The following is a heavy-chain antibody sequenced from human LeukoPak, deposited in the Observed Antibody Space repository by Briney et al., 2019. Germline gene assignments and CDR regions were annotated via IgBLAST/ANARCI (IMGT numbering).Heavy chain of an antibody. Sequence: PGRSLRLSCAASGFTFDDYAMYWVRQAPGKGLEWVSGISWNSGSIGYADSVKGRFTISRDNAKNSLHLQMNSLRAEDTAVYYCARVVTTSEDWGQGTLVTVSS. CDR2: ISWNSGSI. J-gene: IGHJ4*02. D-gene: IGHD1-14*01. CDR3: ARVVTTSED. CDR1: GFTFDDYA. V-gene: IGHV3-9*01.